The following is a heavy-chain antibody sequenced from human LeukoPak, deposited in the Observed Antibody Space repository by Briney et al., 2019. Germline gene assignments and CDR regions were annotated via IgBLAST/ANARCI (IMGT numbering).Heavy chain of an antibody. Sequence: GGSLRLSCAASGFTVSSNYMSWVRQAPGKGLEWVSVIYSGGSTYYADSVKGRLTISRDNSKNTLYLQMNSLRAEDTAVYYCARGIAVAHDAFDIWGQGTMVTVSS. CDR1: GFTVSSNY. D-gene: IGHD6-19*01. CDR2: IYSGGST. J-gene: IGHJ3*02. CDR3: ARGIAVAHDAFDI. V-gene: IGHV3-53*01.